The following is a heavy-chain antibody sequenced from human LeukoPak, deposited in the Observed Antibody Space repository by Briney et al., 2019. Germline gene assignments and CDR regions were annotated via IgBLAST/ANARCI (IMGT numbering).Heavy chain of an antibody. CDR3: ARGIWVAF. Sequence: GGSLRLSCAASGLTFSSYWMSWVRQAPGKGLEWVANIKQDGSERYYVDSVKGRFTISRDNAKNSVDLQMNSLRVEDTAVYYCARGIWVAFRGQGALVTVSS. CDR2: IKQDGSER. J-gene: IGHJ4*02. V-gene: IGHV3-7*01. D-gene: IGHD2-15*01. CDR1: GLTFSSYW.